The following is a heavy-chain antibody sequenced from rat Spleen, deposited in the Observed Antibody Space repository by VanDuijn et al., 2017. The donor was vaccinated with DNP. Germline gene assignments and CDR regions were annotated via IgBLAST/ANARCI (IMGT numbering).Heavy chain of an antibody. CDR2: LSTGGDKS. CDR3: GRPDC. V-gene: IGHV5-25*01. CDR1: GFTFSNYA. J-gene: IGHJ2*01. Sequence: EVQLVESGGGLVQPGRSLKLSCAASGFTFSNYAMAWVRQAPTKGLGWVASLSTGGDKSAYRDSVKGRFSVSRDYAKSTLFLQMDGLRSDDMATDCGGRPDCWGQGVMVTVSS.